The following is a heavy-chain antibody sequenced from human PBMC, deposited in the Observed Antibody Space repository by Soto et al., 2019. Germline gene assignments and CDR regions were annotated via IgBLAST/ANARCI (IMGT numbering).Heavy chain of an antibody. D-gene: IGHD6-19*01. CDR1: GFTFSSYS. V-gene: IGHV3-48*01. Sequence: EVQLVESGGGLVQPGGSLRLSCAASGFTFSSYSMNWVRQAPGKGLEWVSYISSSSSTIYYADSVKGRFTISRDNAKNSLYLQMNSLRAEDTAVYYCARDRDSSARFGIGSWGQGTLVTVSS. CDR3: ARDRDSSARFGIGS. CDR2: ISSSSSTI. J-gene: IGHJ5*01.